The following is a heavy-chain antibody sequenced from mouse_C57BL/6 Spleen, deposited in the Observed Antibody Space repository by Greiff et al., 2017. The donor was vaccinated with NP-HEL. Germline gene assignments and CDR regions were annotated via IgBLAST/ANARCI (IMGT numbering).Heavy chain of an antibody. CDR3: TRDRDYYGNPAWFAY. V-gene: IGHV5-9-1*02. Sequence: EVQLVESGEGLVKPGGSLKLSCAASGFTFSSYAMSWVRQTPEKRLEWVAYISSGGDYIYYADTVKGRFTISRDNARNTLYLQMSSLKSEDTAMYYCTRDRDYYGNPAWFAYWGQGTLVTVSA. J-gene: IGHJ3*01. CDR2: ISSGGDYI. D-gene: IGHD2-1*01. CDR1: GFTFSSYA.